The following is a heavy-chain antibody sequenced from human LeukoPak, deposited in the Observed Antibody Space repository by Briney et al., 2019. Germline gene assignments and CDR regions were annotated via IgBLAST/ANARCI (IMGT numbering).Heavy chain of an antibody. Sequence: SETLSLTCAVSGGSISSGGYSWSWIRQPLGKGLEWIGYIYHSGSTYYNPSLKSRVTISVDRSKNQFSLKLSSVTAADTAVYYCARGGSYLNPNYFDYWGQGTLVTVSS. D-gene: IGHD2-15*01. CDR1: GGSISSGGYS. J-gene: IGHJ4*02. CDR3: ARGGSYLNPNYFDY. V-gene: IGHV4-30-2*01. CDR2: IYHSGST.